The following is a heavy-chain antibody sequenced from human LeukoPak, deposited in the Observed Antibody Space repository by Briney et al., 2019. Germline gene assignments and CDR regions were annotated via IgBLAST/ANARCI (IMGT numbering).Heavy chain of an antibody. J-gene: IGHJ5*02. CDR3: TKGGTYRTNWFDP. D-gene: IGHD1-26*01. Sequence: PGGSLRLSCAASGFTVSRNYMSWVRQAPGKGLEWVSVIYSGGDTYYADSVKGRFTISRDNSKNTLYLQMNSLRAEDTAVYYCTKGGTYRTNWFDPWGQGTLVTVSS. CDR1: GFTVSRNY. V-gene: IGHV3-66*02. CDR2: IYSGGDT.